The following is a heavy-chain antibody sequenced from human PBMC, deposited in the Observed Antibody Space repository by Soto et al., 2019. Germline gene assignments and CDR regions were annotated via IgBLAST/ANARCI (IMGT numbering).Heavy chain of an antibody. CDR1: GFSLSTSGVG. CDR2: IYWDDDK. Sequence: QITLKESGPTLVKPTQTLTLTCTFSGFSLSTSGVGVGWIRQPPGKALEWLALIYWDDDKRYSPSLTSRLTLXKXTPXNQVVLTMTNMDPVDTATYYCAHVLVVVANYGMDVWGQGTTVTVSS. CDR3: AHVLVVVANYGMDV. D-gene: IGHD2-15*01. J-gene: IGHJ6*02. V-gene: IGHV2-5*02.